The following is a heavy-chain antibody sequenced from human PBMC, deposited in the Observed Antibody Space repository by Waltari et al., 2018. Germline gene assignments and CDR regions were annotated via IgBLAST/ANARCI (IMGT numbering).Heavy chain of an antibody. V-gene: IGHV4-38-2*02. CDR1: GYSISSGYY. J-gene: IGHJ4*02. CDR3: ARVRSENYLDF. Sequence: QVQLQESGPGLVKPSETLSLTCTVSGYSISSGYYWGWIRQPPGKGLEWIGSIFHSGNTYYNPSLKSRVTISVDTSRNQFSLKLSSVTAADTALYYCARVRSENYLDFWGQGILVTVSS. CDR2: IFHSGNT.